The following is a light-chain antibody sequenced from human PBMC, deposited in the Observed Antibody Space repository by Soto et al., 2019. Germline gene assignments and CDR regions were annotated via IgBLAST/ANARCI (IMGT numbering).Light chain of an antibody. Sequence: IVLTQSPGTLSLSPGERATLSCRASQSVSSSYLAWYQQKPGQAPRLLIYVASSRATGVTDRFSGSGSGTDFTLTISRLEPEDFALYYCQQYGSSKVTVGPGTKVDIK. CDR3: QQYGSSKVT. J-gene: IGKJ3*01. CDR2: VAS. CDR1: QSVSSSY. V-gene: IGKV3-20*01.